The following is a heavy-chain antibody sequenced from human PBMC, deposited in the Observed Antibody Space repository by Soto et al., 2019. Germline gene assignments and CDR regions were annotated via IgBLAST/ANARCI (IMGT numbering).Heavy chain of an antibody. CDR1: GFTFSSYA. CDR3: AATYDILTAPMDAFDI. V-gene: IGHV3-23*01. CDR2: ISGSGGST. D-gene: IGHD3-9*01. Sequence: PGGSLRLSCAASGFTFSSYAMSWVRQAPGKGLEWVSAISGSGGSTYYADSVKGRFTISRDNSKNTLYLQMNSLRAEDTAVYYCAATYDILTAPMDAFDIWGQGTMVTVSS. J-gene: IGHJ3*02.